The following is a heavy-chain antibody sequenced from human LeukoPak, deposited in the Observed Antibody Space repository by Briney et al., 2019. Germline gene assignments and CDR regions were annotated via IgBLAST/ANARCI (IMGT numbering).Heavy chain of an antibody. J-gene: IGHJ6*02. V-gene: IGHV3-72*01. D-gene: IGHD2-21*02. Sequence: SGGSLRLSCEASGFTFSDHYMDWVRQAPGKGLEWVGRTRNKPNGYTTEYAASVKGRFTISRDDSKSSLHLQMNSLKTEDTAVYYCARGDHYYGMDVWGQGTTVTVSS. CDR1: GFTFSDHY. CDR3: ARGDHYYGMDV. CDR2: TRNKPNGYTT.